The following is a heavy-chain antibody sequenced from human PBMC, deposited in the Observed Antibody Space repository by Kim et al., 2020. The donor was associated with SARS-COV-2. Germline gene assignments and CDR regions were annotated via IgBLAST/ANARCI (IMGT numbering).Heavy chain of an antibody. J-gene: IGHJ3*02. D-gene: IGHD3-16*01. Sequence: SETLSLTCTVSGGSISSSSYYWGWIRQPPGKGLEWIGSIYYSGSTYYNPSLKSRVTISVDTSKNQFSLKLSSVTAADTAVYYCARGGPLSRIYAFDIWGQGTMVTVSS. CDR1: GGSISSSSYY. CDR3: ARGGPLSRIYAFDI. CDR2: IYYSGST. V-gene: IGHV4-39*07.